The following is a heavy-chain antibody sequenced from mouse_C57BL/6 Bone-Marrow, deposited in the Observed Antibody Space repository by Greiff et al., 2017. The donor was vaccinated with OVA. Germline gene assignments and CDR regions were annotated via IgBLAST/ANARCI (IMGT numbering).Heavy chain of an antibody. CDR2: IDPETGDT. Sequence: EVQLQQSGAELVRPGASVKLSCTASGFHIKDDYLHWVKQRPEQGLEWIGWIDPETGDTEYASKFQGEATITADTSSNTAYLQLSSLTSEDTAGYYGTTRTTMVTGYLDDWGQGTTLTVSS. D-gene: IGHD2-2*01. V-gene: IGHV14-4*01. J-gene: IGHJ2*01. CDR1: GFHIKDDY. CDR3: TTRTTMVTGYLDD.